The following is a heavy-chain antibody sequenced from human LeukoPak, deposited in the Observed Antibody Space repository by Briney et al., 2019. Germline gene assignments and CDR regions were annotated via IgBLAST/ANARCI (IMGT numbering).Heavy chain of an antibody. V-gene: IGHV3-23*01. CDR1: GFTFSSYA. CDR3: AKDEYIVVVVAASGY. J-gene: IGHJ4*02. D-gene: IGHD2-15*01. CDR2: ISGSGGST. Sequence: SGGSLRLSCAASGFTFSSYAMSWVRQAPGKGLEWVSAISGSGGSTYYADSVKGRFTISRDNSKNTLYLQMNSLRAEDTAVYYCAKDEYIVVVVAASGYWGQGTLVTVSS.